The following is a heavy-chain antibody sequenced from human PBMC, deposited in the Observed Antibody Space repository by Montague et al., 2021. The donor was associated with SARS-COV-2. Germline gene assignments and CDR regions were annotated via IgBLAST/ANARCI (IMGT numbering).Heavy chain of an antibody. CDR1: GITFSSFW. J-gene: IGHJ6*02. D-gene: IGHD6-13*01. CDR2: INQDESAK. CDR3: ARVYIRGSSPTSGMDV. Sequence: SLSLSCAASGITFSSFWVTWVRQAPGKGLEWVANINQDESAKNYADSVKGRFTISRDNAKNSLYLQMNSLRAEDTALYYCARVYIRGSSPTSGMDVWGQGTTVTVSS. V-gene: IGHV3-7*01.